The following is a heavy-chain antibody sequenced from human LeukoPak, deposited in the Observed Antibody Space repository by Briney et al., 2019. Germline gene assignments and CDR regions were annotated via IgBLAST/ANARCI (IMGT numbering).Heavy chain of an antibody. D-gene: IGHD6-19*01. CDR2: INHSGST. J-gene: IGHJ1*01. V-gene: IGHV4-34*01. CDR1: GGSFSGYY. Sequence: PSETLSLTCAVYGGSFSGYYWSWIRQPPGKGLEWIGEINHSGSTDDNPSLTSRVTMSVDTSKNQFSLKLSSVTAADTAVYYCARLDSGWYRYWGQGTLVIVSS. CDR3: ARLDSGWYRY.